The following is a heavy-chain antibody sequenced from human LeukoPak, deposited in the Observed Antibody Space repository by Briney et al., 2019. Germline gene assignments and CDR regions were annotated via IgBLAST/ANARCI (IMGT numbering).Heavy chain of an antibody. CDR2: IYYSGST. J-gene: IGHJ4*02. D-gene: IGHD3-3*01. CDR3: ARAGQRTIFGVVITPWFDY. V-gene: IGHV4-59*01. CDR1: GGSISSYY. Sequence: SETLSLTCTVSGGSISSYYWSWIRQPPGKGLEWIGYIYYSGSTSYNPSLKSRVTISVDTSKNQFSLKLSSVTAADTAVYYCARAGQRTIFGVVITPWFDYWGQGTLVTVSS.